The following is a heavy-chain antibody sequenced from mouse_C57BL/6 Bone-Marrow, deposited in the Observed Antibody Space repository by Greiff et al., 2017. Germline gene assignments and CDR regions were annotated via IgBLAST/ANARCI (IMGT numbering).Heavy chain of an antibody. J-gene: IGHJ4*01. Sequence: VPLQQSGAELVRPGASVKLSCTASGFNFKDDYMHWVKQRPEPGLEWIGWIDPENGDTEYASKFQGKATITADTSSNTAYRQLSRLTSEDTAVYYCTTYSAMDYWGQGTSVTVSS. V-gene: IGHV14-4*01. CDR2: IDPENGDT. CDR3: TTYSAMDY. CDR1: GFNFKDDY.